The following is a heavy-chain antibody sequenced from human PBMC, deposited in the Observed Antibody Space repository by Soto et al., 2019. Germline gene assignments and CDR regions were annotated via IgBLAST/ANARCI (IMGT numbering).Heavy chain of an antibody. V-gene: IGHV4-34*01. CDR3: ARGTDYDFWSGYYFDY. J-gene: IGHJ4*02. CDR2: INHSGST. D-gene: IGHD3-3*01. Sequence: SETLSLTCAVYGGSFSGYYWSWIRQPPGKGLEWIGEINHSGSTNYNPSLKSRVTISVDTSKNQFSLKLSSVTAADTAVYYCARGTDYDFWSGYYFDYWGQGTLATVSS. CDR1: GGSFSGYY.